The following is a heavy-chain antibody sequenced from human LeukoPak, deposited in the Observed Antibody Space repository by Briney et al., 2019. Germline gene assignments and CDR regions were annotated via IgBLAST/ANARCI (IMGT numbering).Heavy chain of an antibody. D-gene: IGHD1-1*01. J-gene: IGHJ4*02. CDR2: IYYSGST. CDR1: GGSISSSSYY. V-gene: IGHV4-39*01. CDR3: AAIYGTYYFDY. Sequence: SETLSLTCTVSGGSISSSSYYWGWIRQPPGKGLEWIGSIYYSGSTYYNPSLKSRVTISVDTSKNQFSLKLSSVTAADTAVYYCAAIYGTYYFDYWGQGTLVTVSS.